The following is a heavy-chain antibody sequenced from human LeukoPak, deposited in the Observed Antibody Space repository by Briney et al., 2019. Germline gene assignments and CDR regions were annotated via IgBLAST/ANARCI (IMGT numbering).Heavy chain of an antibody. Sequence: GESLKISCKASGYTFTNYWIGWVRQMPGKGLEWMGIIYPGDSDTRYSPSFRGQVIISADKSIRTAYLQWTSLKASDTAMYYCARLIPGYCSGGTCYPQYWGQGTLVTVSS. J-gene: IGHJ4*02. D-gene: IGHD2-15*01. V-gene: IGHV5-51*01. CDR1: GYTFTNYW. CDR2: IYPGDSDT. CDR3: ARLIPGYCSGGTCYPQY.